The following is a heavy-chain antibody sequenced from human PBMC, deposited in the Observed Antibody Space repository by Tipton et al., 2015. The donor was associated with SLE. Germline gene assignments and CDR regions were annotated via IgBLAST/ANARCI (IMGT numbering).Heavy chain of an antibody. Sequence: TLSLTCTVSGHSLSNGDYYWSWIRPLPGKGLEWIGYIYLSGLTSYNPSLKSRVTISVDTSKNQFSLKLSSVTAADTSIYYCASSLVVLRNWFDPWGQGTLVTVSS. CDR3: ASSLVVLRNWFDP. CDR2: IYLSGLT. CDR1: GHSLSNGDYY. V-gene: IGHV4-30-4*08. D-gene: IGHD2-21*01. J-gene: IGHJ5*02.